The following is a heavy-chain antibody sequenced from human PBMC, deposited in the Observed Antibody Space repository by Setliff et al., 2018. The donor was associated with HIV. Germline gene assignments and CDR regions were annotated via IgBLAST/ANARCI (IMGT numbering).Heavy chain of an antibody. CDR2: IYYNGNT. Sequence: PSETLSLTCTVSGGSIRSSSYYWGWIRQPPGKGLEWIGSIYYNGNTYYNPSLKSRVTISVDTSKNQFSLKLSSVTAADTAVYYCARGPSGRAPAPARAPHYYGLGLWGPGTTVTVSS. CDR1: GGSIRSSSYY. D-gene: IGHD2-2*01. V-gene: IGHV4-39*01. CDR3: ARGPSGRAPAPARAPHYYGLGL. J-gene: IGHJ6*01.